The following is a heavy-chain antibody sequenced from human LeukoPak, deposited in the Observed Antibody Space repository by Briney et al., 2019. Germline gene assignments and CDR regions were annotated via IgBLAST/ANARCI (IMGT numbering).Heavy chain of an antibody. J-gene: IGHJ5*02. CDR1: GASISSYY. CDR2: IYYSGST. Sequence: PSETLSLTCTVSGASISSYYWSWIRQPPGKGLEWIGYIYYSGSTNYNPSLKSRVTISVDTSKNQFSLKLSSVTAADTAVYYCARDGTYYDILTGYYNKGNWFDPWGQGTLVTVSS. CDR3: ARDGTYYDILTGYYNKGNWFDP. V-gene: IGHV4-59*12. D-gene: IGHD3-9*01.